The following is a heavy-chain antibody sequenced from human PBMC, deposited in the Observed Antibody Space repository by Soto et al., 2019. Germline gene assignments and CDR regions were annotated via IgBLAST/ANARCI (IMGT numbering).Heavy chain of an antibody. V-gene: IGHV4-61*01. CDR2: IYYTGST. Sequence: PSETLSLTSTVFGGSVSSEIHYWSWILQNPGKGLGRIGYIYYTGSTNYNPSLRGRVTMSVDTSRDQVSLRLRSVTRADTAVYYCARDQYDFRSGCYYYAMEVWGQGTKVTVSS. J-gene: IGHJ6*02. CDR1: GGSVSSEIHY. CDR3: ARDQYDFRSGCYYYAMEV. D-gene: IGHD3-3*01.